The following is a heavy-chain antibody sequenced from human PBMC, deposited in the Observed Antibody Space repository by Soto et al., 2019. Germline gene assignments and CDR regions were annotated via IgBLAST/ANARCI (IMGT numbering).Heavy chain of an antibody. Sequence: EVQLLESGGGLVQPGGSLRLSCAASGFTFSSYAMSWVRQAPGKGLEWVSAISGSGGSTYYADSVKGRFTISRDNSKNTLYLQMNSLRAEDTAVYYCAKVRKRGYSGYVESSFDYWGQGTLVTVSS. V-gene: IGHV3-23*01. D-gene: IGHD5-12*01. J-gene: IGHJ4*02. CDR3: AKVRKRGYSGYVESSFDY. CDR2: ISGSGGST. CDR1: GFTFSSYA.